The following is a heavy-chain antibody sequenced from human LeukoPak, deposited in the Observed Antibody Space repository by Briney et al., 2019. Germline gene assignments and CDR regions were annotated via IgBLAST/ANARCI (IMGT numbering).Heavy chain of an antibody. Sequence: PGGSLRLSCAASGFTFRSSWMSWVRQAPGKGLEWVGCINQDGSMKHYLGFVKDRFTISRDNAENSLYLQINSLRAEDTAVYYCAREDWFYFDYWGQGTPVAVSS. CDR2: INQDGSMK. CDR3: AREDWFYFDY. V-gene: IGHV3-7*05. J-gene: IGHJ4*02. D-gene: IGHD3-3*01. CDR1: GFTFRSSW.